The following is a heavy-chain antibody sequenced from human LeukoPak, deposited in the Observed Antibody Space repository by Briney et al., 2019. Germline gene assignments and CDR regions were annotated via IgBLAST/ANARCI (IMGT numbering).Heavy chain of an antibody. D-gene: IGHD3-22*01. Sequence: GESLKISCKGSGYRFTSYWIGWVRQMPGKGLEWMGIIYPSDSDTRYSPSFQGQVSISADKSISTAYLQWSSLKASDTAMYYCARLAYYYDSSGTSFDYWGQGTLVTVSS. J-gene: IGHJ4*02. CDR1: GYRFTSYW. CDR3: ARLAYYYDSSGTSFDY. V-gene: IGHV5-51*01. CDR2: IYPSDSDT.